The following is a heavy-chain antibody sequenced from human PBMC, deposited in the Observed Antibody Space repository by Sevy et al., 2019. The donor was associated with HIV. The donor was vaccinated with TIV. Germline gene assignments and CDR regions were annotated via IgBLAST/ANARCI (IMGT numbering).Heavy chain of an antibody. D-gene: IGHD3-22*01. CDR1: GFTFSRSA. CDR3: AAGDIPTNSGYVY. J-gene: IGHJ1*01. Sequence: ASVKVSCKTSGFTFSRSAVQWVRRARGQRLEWIGWIAVGTGKTDYAQNFQHRVTITRDMSTRMAYMEVTSLRSEDTAIYYCAAGDIPTNSGYVYWGQGTLVTVSS. V-gene: IGHV1-58*01. CDR2: IAVGTGKT.